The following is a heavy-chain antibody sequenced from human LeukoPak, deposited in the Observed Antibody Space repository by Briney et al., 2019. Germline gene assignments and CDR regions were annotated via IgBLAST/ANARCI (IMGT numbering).Heavy chain of an antibody. V-gene: IGHV1-2*02. CDR2: INPNSGGT. CDR3: ARSRYCSGGSCYSSWFDP. J-gene: IGHJ5*02. CDR1: GYTFTGYC. Sequence: ASVKVSCKASGYTFTGYCMHWVRQAPGRGLESMGWINPNSGGTNYAQKFQGRVTMTRDTSISTAYMELSRLRSDDTAVYYCARSRYCSGGSCYSSWFDPWGQGTLVTVSS. D-gene: IGHD2-15*01.